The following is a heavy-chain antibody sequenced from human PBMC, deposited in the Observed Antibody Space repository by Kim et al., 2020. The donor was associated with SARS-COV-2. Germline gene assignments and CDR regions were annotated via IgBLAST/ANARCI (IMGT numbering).Heavy chain of an antibody. CDR3: ARAITGTEYVWFDP. D-gene: IGHD1-20*01. Sequence: SETLSLTCTVSGGSISSSSYYWGWIRQPPGKGLEWIGSIYYSGSTYYNPSLKSRVTISVDTSKNQFSLKLSSVTAADTAVYYCARAITGTEYVWFDPWGQGTLVTVSS. J-gene: IGHJ5*02. CDR1: GGSISSSSYY. V-gene: IGHV4-39*07. CDR2: IYYSGST.